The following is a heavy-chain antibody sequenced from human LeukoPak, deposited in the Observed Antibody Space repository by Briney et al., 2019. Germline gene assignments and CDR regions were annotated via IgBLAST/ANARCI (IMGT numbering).Heavy chain of an antibody. CDR1: GASISSSNW. J-gene: IGHJ4*02. CDR2: IYHSGEI. Sequence: SETLSLTCAVSGASISSSNWWSWVRQPPGNGLEWIGEIYHSGEINYNPSPKSRVTMSVGKSKKQFSLRLTSVTAADTAMYYCARGLGYCRIPDCPARVLCFDYWGQGTLVTVSS. CDR3: ARGLGYCRIPDCPARVLCFDY. V-gene: IGHV4-4*02. D-gene: IGHD2-15*01.